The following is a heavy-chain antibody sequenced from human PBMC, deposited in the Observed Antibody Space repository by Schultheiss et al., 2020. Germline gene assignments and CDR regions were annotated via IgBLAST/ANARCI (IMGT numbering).Heavy chain of an antibody. V-gene: IGHV3-30*04. CDR1: DFTFRNYP. CDR2: ISYDGRNK. Sequence: GSLRLSCAASDFTFRNYPMHWVRQAPGKGLEWVAVISYDGRNKYYADSVEGRFTISRDNAKNSLYLQMNSLRDEDTAVYYCARHDRYYDFWSGYYDAFDIWGQGTMVTISS. J-gene: IGHJ3*02. D-gene: IGHD3-3*01. CDR3: ARHDRYYDFWSGYYDAFDI.